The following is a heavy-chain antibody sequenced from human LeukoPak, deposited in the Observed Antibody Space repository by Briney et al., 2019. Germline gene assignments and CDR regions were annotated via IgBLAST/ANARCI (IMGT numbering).Heavy chain of an antibody. CDR3: AREVTSDAFDI. CDR2: IKQDGSEK. CDR1: GFTFSSYW. J-gene: IGHJ3*02. D-gene: IGHD2-21*02. V-gene: IGHV3-7*01. Sequence: RGSLRLSCAASGFTFSSYWMSWVRQAPGKGLEWVANIKQDGSEKYYVDSVKGRFTISRDNAKNSLYLQMNSLRAEDTAVYYCAREVTSDAFDIWGQGTMVTVSS.